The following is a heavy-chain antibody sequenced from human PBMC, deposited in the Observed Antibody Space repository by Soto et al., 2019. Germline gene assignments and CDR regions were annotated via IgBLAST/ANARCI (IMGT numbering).Heavy chain of an antibody. CDR1: GGTFSSYA. V-gene: IGHV1-69*13. CDR3: ARSIAAAGTISLDY. D-gene: IGHD6-13*01. Sequence: GASVKVSCKASGGTFSSYAISWVRQAPGQGLEWMGGIIPIFGTANYAQKFQGRVTITADESTSTAYMELSSLRSEDTAVYYCARSIAAAGTISLDYCGQGTLVTVSS. J-gene: IGHJ4*02. CDR2: IIPIFGTA.